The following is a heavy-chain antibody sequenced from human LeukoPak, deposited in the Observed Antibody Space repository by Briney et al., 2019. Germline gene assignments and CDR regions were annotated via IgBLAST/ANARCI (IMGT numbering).Heavy chain of an antibody. V-gene: IGHV1-18*01. CDR1: GYTFTNYG. CDR3: ARDDGSGFRFDP. CDR2: INGYNGNT. J-gene: IGHJ5*02. D-gene: IGHD3-10*01. Sequence: ASVKVSCKASGYTFTNYGISWVRQAPGQGLEWMGWINGYNGNTNYSQTFQGRVTMTTDTSTSTAYMELRNLRSDDTAMYYCARDDGSGFRFDPWGQGTLVTVSS.